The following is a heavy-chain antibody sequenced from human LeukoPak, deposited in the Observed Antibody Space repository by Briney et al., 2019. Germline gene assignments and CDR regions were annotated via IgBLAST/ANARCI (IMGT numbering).Heavy chain of an antibody. V-gene: IGHV1-18*01. CDR2: ISAYNGNT. D-gene: IGHD3-3*01. CDR1: GYTFTSYG. J-gene: IGHJ4*02. Sequence: GASVKVSRKASGYTFTSYGISWVRQAPGQGLEWMGWISAYNGNTNYAQKLQGRITMTTDASTSTAYMELRSLRSDDTAVYYCAREDDFWSGVYWGQGTLATVSS. CDR3: AREDDFWSGVY.